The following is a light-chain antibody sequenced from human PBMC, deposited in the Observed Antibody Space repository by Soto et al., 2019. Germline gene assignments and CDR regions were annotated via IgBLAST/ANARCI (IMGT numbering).Light chain of an antibody. CDR1: QSVSSN. CDR3: QQYNNWPLP. J-gene: IGKJ1*01. CDR2: GAS. V-gene: IGKV3-15*01. Sequence: EIVMTQSPATLSVSPGERATLSCRASQSVSSNLAWYQQKPGQAPRLLIYGASTRATGIPARFSGSGSGTEFTHTISSLQSEDFAVYYCQQYNNWPLPFGQGTKVEIK.